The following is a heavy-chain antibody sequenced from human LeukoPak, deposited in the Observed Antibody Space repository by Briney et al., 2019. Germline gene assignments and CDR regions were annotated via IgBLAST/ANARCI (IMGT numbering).Heavy chain of an antibody. CDR3: AREGDRGYSYVDY. CDR2: SSSSSSYR. V-gene: IGHV3-21*01. J-gene: IGHJ4*02. CDR1: GFTFSRYS. D-gene: IGHD5-18*01. Sequence: GGSLRLSCEASGFTFSRYSMTWVRQAPGKGLEWVSSSSSSSSYRYYADSVKGRFTISRDNAKNSLYLQMNSLRAEDTAVYYCAREGDRGYSYVDYWGQGTLVTVSS.